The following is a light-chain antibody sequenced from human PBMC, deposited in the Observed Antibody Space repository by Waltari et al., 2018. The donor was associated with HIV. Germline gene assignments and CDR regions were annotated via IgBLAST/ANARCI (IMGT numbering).Light chain of an antibody. CDR1: QSVSYTSNNKNY. J-gene: IGKJ1*01. CDR2: WAS. Sequence: DLVMTQSPDSLAVSLDERATINCKSSQSVSYTSNNKNYLAWYQQKPGQPPKLLIYWASTRESGVPDRFSGSGSGTDFTLTISSLQAEDVAVYYCQQYYITPQTFGQGTKVEIK. CDR3: QQYYITPQT. V-gene: IGKV4-1*01.